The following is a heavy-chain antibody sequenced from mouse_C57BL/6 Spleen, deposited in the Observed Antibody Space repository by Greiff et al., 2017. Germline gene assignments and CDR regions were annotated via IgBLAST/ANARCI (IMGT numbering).Heavy chain of an antibody. D-gene: IGHD2-12*01. CDR3: ARADYKSYAMDY. CDR2: INYDGSST. Sequence: EVQLVESEGGLVQPGSSMKLSCTASGFTFSDYYMAWVRQVPEKGLEWVANINYDGSSTYYLDSLKSRFIISRDNAKNILYLQMSSLKSEDTSTYYCARADYKSYAMDYWGQGTSVTVSS. J-gene: IGHJ4*01. CDR1: GFTFSDYY. V-gene: IGHV5-16*01.